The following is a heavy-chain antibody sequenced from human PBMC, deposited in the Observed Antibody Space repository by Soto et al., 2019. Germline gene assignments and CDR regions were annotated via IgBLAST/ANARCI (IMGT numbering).Heavy chain of an antibody. CDR1: GSAVTSYD. V-gene: IGHV1-8*01. CDR3: ARVEVVYYYDSSGKGALEI. D-gene: IGHD3-22*01. CDR2: MNPNSGNT. J-gene: IGHJ3*02. Sequence: ASVKVSCKVSGSAVTSYDIHWVRQATGQGLEWMGWMNPNSGNTGYAQKFQGRVTMTRNTSISTAYMELSSLRSEDTAVYYCARVEVVYYYDSSGKGALEISGQGTLRTVSS.